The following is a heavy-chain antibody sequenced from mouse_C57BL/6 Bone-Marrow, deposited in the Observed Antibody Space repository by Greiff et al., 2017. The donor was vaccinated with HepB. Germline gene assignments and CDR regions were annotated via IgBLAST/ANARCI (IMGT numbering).Heavy chain of an antibody. V-gene: IGHV1-77*01. Sequence: QVHVKQSGAELVKPGASVKISCKASGYTFTDYYINWVKQRPGQGLEWIGKIGPGSGSTYYNEKFKGKDTLTADKSSSTAYMQLSSLTSEDSAVYFCARHLYYYGSSYWYFDVWGTGTTVTVSS. CDR3: ARHLYYYGSSYWYFDV. CDR1: GYTFTDYY. CDR2: IGPGSGST. D-gene: IGHD1-1*01. J-gene: IGHJ1*03.